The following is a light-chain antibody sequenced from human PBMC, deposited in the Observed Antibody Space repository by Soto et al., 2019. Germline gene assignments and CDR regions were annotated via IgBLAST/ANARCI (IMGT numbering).Light chain of an antibody. CDR2: DNH. V-gene: IGLV1-51*01. J-gene: IGLJ2*01. CDR1: NSNIGNNL. Sequence: QSVLTQPPSVSAAPGQMVTISCYGSNSNIGNNLVSWYQQLPGAAPKLLIYDNHQRPSGIPDRFSGSKSGTSASLGITGLQTGDEGYYYCATWDSSLSAGLFGGGTKVTVL. CDR3: ATWDSSLSAGL.